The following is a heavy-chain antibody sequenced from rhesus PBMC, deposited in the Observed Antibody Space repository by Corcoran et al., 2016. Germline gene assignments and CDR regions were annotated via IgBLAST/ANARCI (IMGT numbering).Heavy chain of an antibody. Sequence: QVQLQESGPGLVKPSETLSLTCAVSGGSISSSNWWSWIRQSPGKGLEWIGYIYGGSGSTSYNPSLKSRCTSSTDTSKNQFSRKLSSVTAADTAVYYCARLDGNWSDSWGQGVVVTVSS. V-gene: IGHV4S7*01. D-gene: IGHD4-35*01. CDR2: IYGGSGST. CDR1: GGSISSSNW. J-gene: IGHJ6*01. CDR3: ARLDGNWSDS.